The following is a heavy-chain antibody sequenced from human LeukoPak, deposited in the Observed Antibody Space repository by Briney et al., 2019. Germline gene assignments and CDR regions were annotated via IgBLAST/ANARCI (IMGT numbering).Heavy chain of an antibody. Sequence: SETLSLTCAVSGGSISSGGYSWSWIRRPPGKGLEWIGYIYHSGSTYYNPSLKSRVTISVDRSKNQFSLKLSSVTAADTAVYYCARGIGYSSSWGPLDDAFDIWGQGTMVTVSS. V-gene: IGHV4-30-2*01. D-gene: IGHD6-13*01. CDR2: IYHSGST. J-gene: IGHJ3*02. CDR1: GGSISSGGYS. CDR3: ARGIGYSSSWGPLDDAFDI.